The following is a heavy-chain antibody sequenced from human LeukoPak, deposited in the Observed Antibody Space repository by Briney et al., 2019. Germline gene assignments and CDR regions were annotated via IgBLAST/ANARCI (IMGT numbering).Heavy chain of an antibody. V-gene: IGHV1-18*01. Sequence: ASVKVSCKASGYTFTSYGISWVRQAPGQGLEWMGWISAYNGNTNYAQKLQGRVTMTTDTSTSTAYMELRSLRSDDTAVYYCARDSGCSGGSCPYGLGYYYMDVWGKGTTVTVSS. J-gene: IGHJ6*03. CDR2: ISAYNGNT. D-gene: IGHD2-15*01. CDR1: GYTFTSYG. CDR3: ARDSGCSGGSCPYGLGYYYMDV.